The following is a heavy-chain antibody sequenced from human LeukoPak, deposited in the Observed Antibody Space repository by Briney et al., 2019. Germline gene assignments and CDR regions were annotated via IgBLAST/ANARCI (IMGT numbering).Heavy chain of an antibody. D-gene: IGHD3-9*01. V-gene: IGHV1-18*01. CDR3: ARDLRRRTIWAAGWGS. CDR2: ISAYNGNT. J-gene: IGHJ5*02. Sequence: ASVKVSCKASGYTFTSYGISWVRQAPGQGLEWMGWISAYNGNTNYAQKLQGRVTMTIDTSTSTAYMELRSLRSDDTAVYYCARDLRRRTIWAAGWGSWGQGTLVTVSS. CDR1: GYTFTSYG.